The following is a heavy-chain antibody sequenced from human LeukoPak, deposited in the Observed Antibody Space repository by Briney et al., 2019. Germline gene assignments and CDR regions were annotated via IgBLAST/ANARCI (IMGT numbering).Heavy chain of an antibody. CDR3: ARGTPPGIAAAGAYYWCDY. Sequence: ASVKVSCKASGYTFTSYVISWVRQAPGQGLEWMGWISAYNGNTNYAQKLQGRVTMTTDTSTSTAYMELRSLRSDDTAVYYCARGTPPGIAAAGAYYWCDYWGQGTLVTVSS. CDR1: GYTFTSYV. CDR2: ISAYNGNT. D-gene: IGHD6-13*01. J-gene: IGHJ4*02. V-gene: IGHV1-18*01.